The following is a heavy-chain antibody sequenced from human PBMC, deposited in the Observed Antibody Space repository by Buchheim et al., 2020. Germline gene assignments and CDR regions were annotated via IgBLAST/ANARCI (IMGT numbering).Heavy chain of an antibody. J-gene: IGHJ4*02. CDR2: IYYCGST. Sequence: QVQLQESGPGLVKPSQTLSLTCTVSGGSISSGDYYWSWIRQPPGKGREWIGYIYYCGSTYYNPSLQNRVTISVYTSKNPVSRKLSSVTAADTAVYYCARTLRVPGSIVGATHFDYWGQGTL. CDR1: GGSISSGDYY. D-gene: IGHD1-26*01. CDR3: ARTLRVPGSIVGATHFDY. V-gene: IGHV4-30-4*01.